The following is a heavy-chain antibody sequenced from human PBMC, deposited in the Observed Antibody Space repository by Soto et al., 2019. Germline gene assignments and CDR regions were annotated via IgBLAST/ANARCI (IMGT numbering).Heavy chain of an antibody. CDR3: STDSYSDMLVVRLDN. V-gene: IGHV3-30*03. J-gene: IGHJ4*01. Sequence: GGSLRLSCAASGFTFSSYGMHWVRQAPGKGLEWVAVISYDGSNKYYADSVKGRFTISRDNSKNTLYLQMNSLKIDDSAVYYCSTDSYSDMLVVRLDNWGHGTLVTVSS. D-gene: IGHD1-26*01. CDR1: GFTFSSYG. CDR2: ISYDGSNK.